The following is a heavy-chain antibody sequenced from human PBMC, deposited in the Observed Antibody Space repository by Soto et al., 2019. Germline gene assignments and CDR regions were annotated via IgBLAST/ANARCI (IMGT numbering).Heavy chain of an antibody. CDR3: SCRYCSGGSCYQFDS. J-gene: IGHJ4*02. CDR1: GFTFSSYA. V-gene: IGHV3-23*01. Sequence: GGSLRLSCAASGFTFSSYAMRWVRQAPGKGPEWVSSVTSSGSDTYYADSVKGRFTISRDNSKNTVYLQMNSLRAEDTAIYYCSCRYCSGGSCYQFDSWGQGTQVTVSS. D-gene: IGHD2-15*01. CDR2: VTSSGSDT.